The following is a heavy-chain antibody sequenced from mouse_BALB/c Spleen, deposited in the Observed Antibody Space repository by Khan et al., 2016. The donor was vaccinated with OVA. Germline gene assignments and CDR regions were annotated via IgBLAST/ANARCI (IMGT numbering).Heavy chain of an antibody. CDR2: IDPENGET. J-gene: IGHJ3*01. V-gene: IGHV14-1*02. CDR3: ARSGYFAWFAY. Sequence: VQLKESGAELVRPGALVKLSCKASGFNIKDYYLHWVKQRPEQGLEWIGWIDPENGETVYDPKFQDKASITADTSSNTAYLQFSSLTSEDTAVYYCARSGYFAWFAYWGQGTLVTVSA. CDR1: GFNIKDYY.